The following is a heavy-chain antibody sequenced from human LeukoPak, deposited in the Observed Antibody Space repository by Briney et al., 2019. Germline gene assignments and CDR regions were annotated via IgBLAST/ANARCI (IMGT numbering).Heavy chain of an antibody. CDR1: RGSMSSFY. D-gene: IGHD3-16*01. CDR3: ARGYAFDY. V-gene: IGHV4-4*07. J-gene: IGHJ4*02. Sequence: SETLSLTCTVSRGSMSSFYWSWIRQPAGKGLEWIGRIYSSGHTNYIPSLKSRMAMSIDTSKNQFSLQLRSVTAADTAVYYCARGYAFDYWGPGTLVTVSS. CDR2: IYSSGHT.